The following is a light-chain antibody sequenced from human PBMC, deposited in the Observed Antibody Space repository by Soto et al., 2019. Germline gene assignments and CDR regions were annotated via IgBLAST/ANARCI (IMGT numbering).Light chain of an antibody. Sequence: EIVMTQSPAFMSVSPGERATLSCRASQSVSRNLAWYQQKPGQAPRLLIYGASTRATGIPARFRGSGSGTEFTLTISSLQSEDFAVYHCQQYTHWPPITFGQGTRLEIK. V-gene: IGKV3-15*01. J-gene: IGKJ5*01. CDR2: GAS. CDR1: QSVSRN. CDR3: QQYTHWPPIT.